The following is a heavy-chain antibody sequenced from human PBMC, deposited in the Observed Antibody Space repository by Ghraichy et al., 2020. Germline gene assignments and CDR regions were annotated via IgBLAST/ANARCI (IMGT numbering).Heavy chain of an antibody. CDR3: ARGSTTAPYYYYYMDV. CDR2: IWYDGSNK. Sequence: GESLNISCAASGFTFSSYGMHWVRQAPGKGLEWVAVIWYDGSNKYYADSVKGRFTISRDNSKNTLYLQMNSLRAEDTAVYYCARGSTTAPYYYYYMDVCCKGTTVTVS. V-gene: IGHV3-33*01. D-gene: IGHD4-17*01. CDR1: GFTFSSYG. J-gene: IGHJ6*03.